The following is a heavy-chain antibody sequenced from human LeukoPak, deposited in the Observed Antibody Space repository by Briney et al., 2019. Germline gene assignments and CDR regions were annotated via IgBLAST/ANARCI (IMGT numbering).Heavy chain of an antibody. CDR2: ISGNGGNT. Sequence: GGSLRLSCAASGFTFNSYGMHWVRQAPGKGLEWVSAISGNGGNTYYADSVKGRFTISRDTSNNMLLLQMNSLRAGDTAVYYCAKGGSAGGPNWFDPWGQGTLVTVSS. CDR3: AKGGSAGGPNWFDP. V-gene: IGHV3-23*01. D-gene: IGHD2-15*01. J-gene: IGHJ5*02. CDR1: GFTFNSYG.